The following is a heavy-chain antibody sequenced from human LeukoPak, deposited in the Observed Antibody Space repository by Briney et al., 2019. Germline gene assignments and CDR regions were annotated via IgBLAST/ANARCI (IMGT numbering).Heavy chain of an antibody. V-gene: IGHV4-61*02. D-gene: IGHD3-9*01. CDR3: ARDYPCNYDILTGYCNDAFDI. CDR2: IYTSGST. J-gene: IGHJ3*02. Sequence: SETLSLTCTVSGGSISSGSYYWSWIRQPAGKGLEWIGRIYTSGSTNYNPTLKSRVTISVDTSKNQFSLKLSSVTAADTAVYYCARDYPCNYDILTGYCNDAFDIWGQGTMVTVSS. CDR1: GGSISSGSYY.